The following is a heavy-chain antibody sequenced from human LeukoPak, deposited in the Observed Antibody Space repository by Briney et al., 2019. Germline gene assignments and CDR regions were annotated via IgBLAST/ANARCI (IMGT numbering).Heavy chain of an antibody. Sequence: GIIPILGIANYAQKFQGRVTITADKYTSTAYMELSSLRSEDTAVCYCASVVVPAATDAFDIWGQGTMVTVSS. CDR2: IIPILGIA. J-gene: IGHJ3*02. V-gene: IGHV1-69*10. D-gene: IGHD2-2*01. CDR3: ASVVVPAATDAFDI.